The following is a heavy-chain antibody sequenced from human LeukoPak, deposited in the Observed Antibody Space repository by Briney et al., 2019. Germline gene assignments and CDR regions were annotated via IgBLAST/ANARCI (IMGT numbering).Heavy chain of an antibody. CDR2: IYSGGST. V-gene: IGHV3-66*01. CDR1: GFTVSSNY. Sequence: GGSLRLSCAASGFTVSSNYMSWVRQAPGKGLEWVSVIYSGGSTYYADSVKGRFTISRDNSKNTLYLQMNSLRAEDTAVYYCARVQIWFGEPSAFDIWGQGTMVTVSS. D-gene: IGHD3-10*01. CDR3: ARVQIWFGEPSAFDI. J-gene: IGHJ3*02.